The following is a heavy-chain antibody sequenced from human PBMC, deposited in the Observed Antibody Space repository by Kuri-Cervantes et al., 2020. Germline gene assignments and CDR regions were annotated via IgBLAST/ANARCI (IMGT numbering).Heavy chain of an antibody. V-gene: IGHV1-18*01. J-gene: IGHJ4*02. D-gene: IGHD2-2*01. CDR2: ISAYNGNT. CDR1: GYTFTSYG. CDR3: ARGDIVVVPAAMFLDY. Sequence: ASVKVSCKASGYTFTSYGISWVRQAPGQGLEWMGWISAYNGNTNYAQKLQGRVTMTTDTSASTAYMELSSLRSEDTAVYYCARGDIVVVPAAMFLDYWGRGTLVTVSS.